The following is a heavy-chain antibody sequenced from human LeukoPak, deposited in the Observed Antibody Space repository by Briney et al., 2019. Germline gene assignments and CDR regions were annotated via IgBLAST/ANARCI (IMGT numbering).Heavy chain of an antibody. CDR1: GGTFSSYA. CDR2: IIPIFGTA. D-gene: IGHD3-3*01. Sequence: ASVKVSYKASGGTFSSYAISWVRQAPGQGLEWMGGIIPIFGTANYAQKFQGRVTITADESTSTAYMELSSLRSEDTAVYYCASRIYYDFWSGYYSFDYWGQGTLVTVSS. V-gene: IGHV1-69*01. J-gene: IGHJ4*02. CDR3: ASRIYYDFWSGYYSFDY.